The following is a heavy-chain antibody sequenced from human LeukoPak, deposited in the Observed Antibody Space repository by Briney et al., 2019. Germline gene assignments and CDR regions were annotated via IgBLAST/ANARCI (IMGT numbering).Heavy chain of an antibody. D-gene: IGHD2-15*01. CDR1: GGSISSGGYY. V-gene: IGHV4-31*03. Sequence: SETLSLTCTVSGGSISSGGYYWSWIRQHPGKGLEWIVYIYYSGSTYYNPSLKSRVTISVDTSKNQFSLKLSSVTAADTAVYYCASLEVGYCSGGSCGRFDPWGQGTLVTVSS. CDR3: ASLEVGYCSGGSCGRFDP. J-gene: IGHJ5*02. CDR2: IYYSGST.